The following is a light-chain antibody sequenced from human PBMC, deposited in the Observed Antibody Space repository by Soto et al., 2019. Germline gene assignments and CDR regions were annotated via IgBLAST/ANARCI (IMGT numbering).Light chain of an antibody. J-gene: IGKJ1*01. Sequence: EIVLTQSPATLSLSPGDRVTLSCRASQTVGRYLSWYQHSPGQGPRLLVYDASNRATGIPARFSGSGSETDFTLTISSLEPEDFAVYYCQDYGTSWTFGQGTKVEVK. CDR2: DAS. V-gene: IGKV3-11*01. CDR3: QDYGTSWT. CDR1: QTVGRY.